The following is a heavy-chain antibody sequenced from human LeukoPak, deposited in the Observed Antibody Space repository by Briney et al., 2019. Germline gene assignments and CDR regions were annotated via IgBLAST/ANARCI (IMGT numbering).Heavy chain of an antibody. Sequence: SQSLSLTCSVSGGSISSLYWGWIRQSPGEGLEWNGYIYNSETTNYNPSLKSRVAMSLFTSKRQFSLSLRSVTAADTALYFCAGGGYYSSASCFAPLFDWWGRGILVTVSS. CDR2: IYNSETT. V-gene: IGHV4-59*01. J-gene: IGHJ4*02. CDR1: GGSISSLY. CDR3: AGGGYYSSASCFAPLFDW. D-gene: IGHD2-2*01.